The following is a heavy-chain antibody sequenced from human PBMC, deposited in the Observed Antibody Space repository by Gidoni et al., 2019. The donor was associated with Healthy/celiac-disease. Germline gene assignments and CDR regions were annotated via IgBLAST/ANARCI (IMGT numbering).Heavy chain of an antibody. CDR3: TRDRYSNYYYGMDV. V-gene: IGHV3-49*04. CDR1: GFTFGDYA. Sequence: EVQLVESGGGLVQPGRSLRLSCTASGFTFGDYAMSWVRQAPGKGLEWVGVIRSKAYGGTTEYAASVKGRFTISRDDSKSIAYLQMNSLKTEDTAVYYCTRDRYSNYYYGMDVWGQGTTVTVSS. J-gene: IGHJ6*02. D-gene: IGHD6-13*01. CDR2: IRSKAYGGTT.